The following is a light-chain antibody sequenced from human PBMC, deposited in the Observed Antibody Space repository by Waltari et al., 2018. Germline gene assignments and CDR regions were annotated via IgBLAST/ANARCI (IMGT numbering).Light chain of an antibody. CDR2: WAS. CDR3: QQYFGIPLT. Sequence: DIVMTQSPDSLAVSLGERATINCKSSQSVLYSSNNKNYLAWYQQKPGQPPKLLIHWASIRESGGPDRFSGSGSGTDFTLTISSLQAEDVAVYFCQQYFGIPLTFGGGTKVEIK. J-gene: IGKJ4*01. V-gene: IGKV4-1*01. CDR1: QSVLYSSNNKNY.